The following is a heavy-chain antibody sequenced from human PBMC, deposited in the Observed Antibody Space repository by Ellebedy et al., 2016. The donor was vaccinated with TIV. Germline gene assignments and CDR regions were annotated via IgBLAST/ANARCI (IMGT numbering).Heavy chain of an antibody. D-gene: IGHD6-19*01. CDR3: AKDHGYSRGWPLGS. CDR2: ISNDGSNK. Sequence: GESLKISCAASGFTFSRYGMHWVRQAPGKGLEWVAGISNDGSNKYEEDSVRGRLTISRDNSMNTLYLQMISLGPEDTAVYYCAKDHGYSRGWPLGSWGQGTLVTVS. V-gene: IGHV3-33*03. CDR1: GFTFSRYG. J-gene: IGHJ4*02.